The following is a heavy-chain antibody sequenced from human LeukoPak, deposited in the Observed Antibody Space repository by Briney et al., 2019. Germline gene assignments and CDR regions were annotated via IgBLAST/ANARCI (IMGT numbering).Heavy chain of an antibody. J-gene: IGHJ4*02. CDR2: IDRDGSRI. CDR3: ARESWGYYFDY. D-gene: IGHD3-16*01. CDR1: GFTFSSYW. Sequence: GGSLRLSCAVSGFTFSSYWMHWVRQAPGKGLVWVSRIDRDGSRINYADSVKGRFTISRDNGKDTLFLQMNSLRAEDAAVYYCARESWGYYFDYWGQGTLVTVSS. V-gene: IGHV3-74*01.